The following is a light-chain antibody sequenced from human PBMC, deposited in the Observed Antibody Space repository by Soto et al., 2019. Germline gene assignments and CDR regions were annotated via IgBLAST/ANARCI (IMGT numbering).Light chain of an antibody. V-gene: IGKV3-15*01. J-gene: IGKJ4*01. Sequence: ETVMTQSPATLSVSPGERATLSCRASQSIRSTLAWFQQKPGQAPRLLIYDASKRATGIPARFSGSGSGTEFTLTINSLQSEDFAVYYCQRYNNWPLTFGGGTKVDIK. CDR1: QSIRST. CDR3: QRYNNWPLT. CDR2: DAS.